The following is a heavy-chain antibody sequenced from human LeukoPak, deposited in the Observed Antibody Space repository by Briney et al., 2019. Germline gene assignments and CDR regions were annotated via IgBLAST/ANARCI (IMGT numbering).Heavy chain of an antibody. CDR3: ATAYDFLYYFDY. CDR2: ISSSSSYI. V-gene: IGHV3-21*01. CDR1: GFTFSGYS. Sequence: GGSLRLSCAASGFTFSGYSMNWVRQAPGKGLEWVSSISSSSSYIYYADSVKGRFTISRDNAKNSLYLQMNSLRAEDTAVYYCATAYDFLYYFDYWGQGTLVTVSS. J-gene: IGHJ4*02. D-gene: IGHD3-3*01.